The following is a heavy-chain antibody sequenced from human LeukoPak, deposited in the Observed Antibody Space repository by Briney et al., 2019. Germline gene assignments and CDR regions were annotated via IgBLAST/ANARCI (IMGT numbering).Heavy chain of an antibody. J-gene: IGHJ6*02. CDR2: IYSGGST. Sequence: GGSLRLSCAASGFTVSSNYMSWVRQAPGKGLEWVSVIYSGGSTYYADSAKGRFTISRDNSKNTLYLQMNSLRAEDTAVYYCARSRGYCSGGSCYGVGYYYGMDVWGQGTTVTVSS. V-gene: IGHV3-53*05. D-gene: IGHD2-15*01. CDR1: GFTVSSNY. CDR3: ARSRGYCSGGSCYGVGYYYGMDV.